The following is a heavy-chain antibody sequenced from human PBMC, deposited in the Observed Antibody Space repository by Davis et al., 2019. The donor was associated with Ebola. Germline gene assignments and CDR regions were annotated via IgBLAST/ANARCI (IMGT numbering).Heavy chain of an antibody. CDR1: GGSISSYY. V-gene: IGHV4-59*08. J-gene: IGHJ6*02. CDR2: IYYSGST. CDR3: ARGHSYGSMVYGVDV. D-gene: IGHD5-18*01. Sequence: MPGGSLRLSCTVSGGSISSYYWSWIRQPPGKGLEWIGYIYYSGSTNYNPSLKSRVTISVDTSKNQFSLKLSSVTAADTAVYYCARGHSYGSMVYGVDVWGQGTTVSVSS.